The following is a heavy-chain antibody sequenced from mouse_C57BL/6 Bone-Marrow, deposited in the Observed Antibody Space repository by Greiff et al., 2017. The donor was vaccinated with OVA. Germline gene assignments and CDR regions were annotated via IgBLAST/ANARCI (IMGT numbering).Heavy chain of an antibody. V-gene: IGHV1-72*01. CDR1: GYTFTSYW. CDR3: ARGIFLCITDAMDY. J-gene: IGHJ4*01. D-gene: IGHD1-1*01. CDR2: IDPDSGGT. Sequence: VQLQQPGAELVKPGASVKLSCKASGYTFTSYWMHWVKQRPGRGLEWIGRIDPDSGGTKYNEKFKSKATLTVDKPSSTAYMQLSSLTSEDSAVYYCARGIFLCITDAMDYWGQGTSVTVSS.